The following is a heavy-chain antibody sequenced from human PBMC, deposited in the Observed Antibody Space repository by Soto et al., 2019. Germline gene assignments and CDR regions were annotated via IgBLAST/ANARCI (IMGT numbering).Heavy chain of an antibody. V-gene: IGHV4-34*01. CDR2: INHTGGT. D-gene: IGHD3-3*01. CDR3: ATRITVFGLLIPPFDP. CDR1: GGSVNGYY. J-gene: IGHJ5*02. Sequence: SETLSLTCAVYGGSVNGYYWNWIRQPPGKGLEWIGEINHTGGTRYNPSLKSRVTMSVDTSKNQFSLRLSSVTAADTAIYYCATRITVFGLLIPPFDPWGRGTQVTVSS.